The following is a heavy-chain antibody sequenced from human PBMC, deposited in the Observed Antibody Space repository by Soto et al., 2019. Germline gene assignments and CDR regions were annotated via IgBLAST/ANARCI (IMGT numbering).Heavy chain of an antibody. D-gene: IGHD3-3*01. CDR3: ARDTTISGVALQTGFDP. CDR1: GGSITSGGYY. CDR2: IFYTGTT. Sequence: SETLSLTCTVSGGSITSGGYYWNWIRQHPGKGLEWIGYIFYTGTTRYNSALQSRVSISVDSTKNHFSLKLTSVTAADTAVYYCARDTTISGVALQTGFDPWGQGTLVTVSS. J-gene: IGHJ5*02. V-gene: IGHV4-31*03.